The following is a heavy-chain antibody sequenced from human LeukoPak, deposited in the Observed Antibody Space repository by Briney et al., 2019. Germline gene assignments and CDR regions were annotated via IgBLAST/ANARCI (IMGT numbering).Heavy chain of an antibody. CDR3: TRGAEMATIYAFDI. Sequence: ASVKVSCKASGYTLTSYYMHWVRQAPGQGLEWMGIIDPSDGSTIYAQKFQGRVTMTRDTSTSTVHMELSSLRSDDTAVYYCTRGAEMATIYAFDIWGQGTMVTVSS. CDR1: GYTLTSYY. D-gene: IGHD5-24*01. J-gene: IGHJ3*02. CDR2: IDPSDGST. V-gene: IGHV1-46*01.